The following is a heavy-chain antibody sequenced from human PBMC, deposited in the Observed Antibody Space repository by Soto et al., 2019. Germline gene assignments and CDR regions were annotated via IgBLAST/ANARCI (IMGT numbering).Heavy chain of an antibody. V-gene: IGHV4-34*01. Sequence: ASETLSLTCAVYGGSVRSGSYYWSWIQQPPGKGLEWIAEISHSGRIHFNPSLKSRVTISVDTSKNQFSLKMSSVTAADTALYYCARVERGTATTVVDAFDIWGQGTMVTVSS. CDR1: GGSVRSGSYY. CDR3: ARVERGTATTVVDAFDI. D-gene: IGHD1-1*01. J-gene: IGHJ3*02. CDR2: ISHSGRI.